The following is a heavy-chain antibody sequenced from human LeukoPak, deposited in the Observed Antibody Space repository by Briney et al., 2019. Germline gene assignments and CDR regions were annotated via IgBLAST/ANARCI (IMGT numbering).Heavy chain of an antibody. V-gene: IGHV1-2*04. CDR3: AIDSSGYYYTLDY. CDR1: GYTFTGYY. J-gene: IGHJ4*02. Sequence: ASVKVSCKASGYTFTGYYMHWVRQAPGQGLEWMGWINPNSGGTNYAQKFQGWVTMTRDTSISTAYMELSRLRSGDTAVYYCAIDSSGYYYTLDYWGQGTLVTVSS. D-gene: IGHD3-22*01. CDR2: INPNSGGT.